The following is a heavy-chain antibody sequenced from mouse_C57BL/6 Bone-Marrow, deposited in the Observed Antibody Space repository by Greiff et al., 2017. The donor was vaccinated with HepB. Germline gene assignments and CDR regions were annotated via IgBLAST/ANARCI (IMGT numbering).Heavy chain of an antibody. CDR3: ARDLYYGSSYEAMDY. CDR1: GFTFSSYA. CDR2: ISDGGSYT. V-gene: IGHV5-4*01. J-gene: IGHJ4*01. Sequence: EVKVVESGGGLVKPGGSLKLSCAASGFTFSSYAMSWVRQTPEKRLEWVATISDGGSYTYYPDNVKGRFTISRDNAKNNQYLQMSHLKSEDTAMYYCARDLYYGSSYEAMDYWGQGTSVTVSS. D-gene: IGHD1-1*01.